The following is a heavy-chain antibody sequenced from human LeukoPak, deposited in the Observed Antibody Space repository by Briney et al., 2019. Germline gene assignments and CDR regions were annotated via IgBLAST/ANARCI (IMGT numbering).Heavy chain of an antibody. CDR1: GFTFSSHP. CDR3: ARDFGITWAQYYFDY. Sequence: GGSLRLSCAASGFTFSSHPMHWVRQAPGKGLEWVAVISFDGSHKYYADSVTGRFSISRDNSKNTLYVQMDSLRTDDTAMYYCARDFGITWAQYYFDYWGQGTLVTVSS. D-gene: IGHD3-10*01. CDR2: ISFDGSHK. J-gene: IGHJ4*02. V-gene: IGHV3-30*04.